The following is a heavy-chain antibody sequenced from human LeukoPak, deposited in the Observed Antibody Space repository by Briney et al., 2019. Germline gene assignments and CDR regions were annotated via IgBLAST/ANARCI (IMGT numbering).Heavy chain of an antibody. Sequence: PSETLSLTCTVSGGSISSSSYYWGWIRQPPGKGLEWIGSIYYSGSTYYNPSLKSRVTISVDTSKNQFSLRLTSVTAADTAVYYCAREHNSSPQLLDYWSQGTLVIVSS. D-gene: IGHD2/OR15-2a*01. CDR2: IYYSGST. CDR3: AREHNSSPQLLDY. CDR1: GGSISSSSYY. V-gene: IGHV4-39*07. J-gene: IGHJ4*02.